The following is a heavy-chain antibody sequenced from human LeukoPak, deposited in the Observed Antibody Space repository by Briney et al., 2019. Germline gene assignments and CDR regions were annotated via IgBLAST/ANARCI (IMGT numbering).Heavy chain of an antibody. V-gene: IGHV5-51*01. Sequence: GESLKISCKGSGFSFTSYWIGWVRQMPGKGVEWRGIIYPGDSDTRYSPSFQGQVTISSDKSISTAHLQWRSLKAADTAMYYCARLPLSYYYDSSGYYLDYWGQGTLVTVSS. J-gene: IGHJ4*02. CDR2: IYPGDSDT. CDR3: ARLPLSYYYDSSGYYLDY. CDR1: GFSFTSYW. D-gene: IGHD3-22*01.